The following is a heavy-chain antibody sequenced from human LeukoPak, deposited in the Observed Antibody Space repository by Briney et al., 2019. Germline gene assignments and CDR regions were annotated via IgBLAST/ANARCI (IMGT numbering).Heavy chain of an antibody. CDR1: GGSISSSSYY. Sequence: SETLSLTCTLYGGSISSSSYYWGWIRQPPGKGLEWIGSIYYSGSTYYNPSLKSRVTISVDTSKNQFSLKLSSVTAADTAVYYCARQPSDPQWELLSLFDYWGQGTLVTVSS. CDR2: IYYSGST. J-gene: IGHJ4*02. D-gene: IGHD1-26*01. CDR3: ARQPSDPQWELLSLFDY. V-gene: IGHV4-39*01.